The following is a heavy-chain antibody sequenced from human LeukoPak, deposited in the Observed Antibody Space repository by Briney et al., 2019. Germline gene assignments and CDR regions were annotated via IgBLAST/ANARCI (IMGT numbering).Heavy chain of an antibody. J-gene: IGHJ4*02. CDR2: ITSRSSSI. CDR1: GFTFSSYS. V-gene: IGHV3-21*01. CDR3: ARGESAAGDASEFAY. D-gene: IGHD6-13*01. Sequence: PGGSLRLSCAASGFTFSSYSMNWVRQAPGKGLEWVSSITSRSSSIYYADSVKGRFTISRDNAKNSLYLHMNSLRAEDTAVYYYARGESAAGDASEFAYWGQGILVTVSS.